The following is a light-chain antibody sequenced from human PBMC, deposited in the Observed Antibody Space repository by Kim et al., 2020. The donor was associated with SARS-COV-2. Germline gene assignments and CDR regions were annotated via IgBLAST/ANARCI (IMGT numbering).Light chain of an antibody. CDR2: GKN. J-gene: IGLJ2*01. CDR3: NSRDSNDNVA. Sequence: SSELTQDPAVSVALGQTVRITCQGDSLRSYYATWYQQKPGQAPILVIYGKNNRPSGIPDRFSGSSSGNTASLIITGAQAEDEAAYYFNSRDSNDNVAFGG. V-gene: IGLV3-19*01. CDR1: SLRSYY.